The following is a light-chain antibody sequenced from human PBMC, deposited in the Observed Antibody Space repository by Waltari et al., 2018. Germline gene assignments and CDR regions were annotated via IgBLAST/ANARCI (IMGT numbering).Light chain of an antibody. V-gene: IGLV4-69*01. CDR1: SGHSDYA. CDR3: HAWRSGILV. CDR2: LNSDGSH. Sequence: QLVLTQSPSASASLGASVKLTCTLSSGHSDYALAWHQQQPGKGPRYLMKLNSDGSHNKGDGIPDRFSGSSSGAERYLTISSLQSEDEADYYCHAWRSGILVVAGGTQLTVL. J-gene: IGLJ2*01.